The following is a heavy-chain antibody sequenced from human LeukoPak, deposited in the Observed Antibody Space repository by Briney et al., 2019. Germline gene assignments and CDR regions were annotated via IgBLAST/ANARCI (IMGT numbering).Heavy chain of an antibody. D-gene: IGHD6-19*01. V-gene: IGHV1-18*01. Sequence: AASVKVSCKASGYTFASSGISWVRQAPGQGLEWMGWISAYNGNTNYAQKLQGRVTMTTDTSTSTAYMELRSLRSDDTAVYYCARDIAVAEYYYYGMDVWGQGTTVTVSS. CDR2: ISAYNGNT. J-gene: IGHJ6*02. CDR3: ARDIAVAEYYYYGMDV. CDR1: GYTFASSG.